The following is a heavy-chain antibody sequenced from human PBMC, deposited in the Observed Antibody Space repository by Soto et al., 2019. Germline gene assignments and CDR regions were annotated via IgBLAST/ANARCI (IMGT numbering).Heavy chain of an antibody. V-gene: IGHV4-4*07. CDR1: GGSVSSYY. D-gene: IGHD7-27*01. J-gene: IGHJ5*02. CDR2: FYTSGNT. CDR3: ASDSTGWFDP. Sequence: SETLSLTCTVSGGSVSSYYWSWIRQPAGKGLEWIGRFYTSGNTNYNPSLRSRVTMSLDTSKNQFSLKLSSVTAADTAVYFCASDSTGWFDPWGQGTLVTVSS.